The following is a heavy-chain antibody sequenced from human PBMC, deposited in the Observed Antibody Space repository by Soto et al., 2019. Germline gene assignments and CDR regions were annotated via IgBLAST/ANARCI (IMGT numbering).Heavy chain of an antibody. J-gene: IGHJ4*02. CDR2: IIPILGIA. D-gene: IGHD5-18*01. Sequence: QVQLVQSGAEVKKPGSSVKVCCKASGGTFSSYTISWVRQAPGQGLEWMGRIIPILGIANYAQKFQGRVTITADKSTSTAYMELSSLRSEDTAVYYCAGGSDTAMDADADYWGQGTLVTVSS. CDR3: AGGSDTAMDADADY. V-gene: IGHV1-69*02. CDR1: GGTFSSYT.